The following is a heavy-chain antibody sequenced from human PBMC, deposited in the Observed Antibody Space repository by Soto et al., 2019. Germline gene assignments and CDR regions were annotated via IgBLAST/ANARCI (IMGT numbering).Heavy chain of an antibody. V-gene: IGHV4-59*08. Sequence: QVQLQESGPGLVKPSETLSLTSTVSGSSISSYYWSWIRQPPGKGLEWIGYIYYSGSTNNNPSLKSGDTISVETSNNESSLNVSSVTAADTALNYCARRRGAAFDYWGKVTLVTVAS. CDR3: ARRRGAAFDY. D-gene: IGHD1-26*01. CDR2: IYYSGST. CDR1: GSSISSYY. J-gene: IGHJ4*02.